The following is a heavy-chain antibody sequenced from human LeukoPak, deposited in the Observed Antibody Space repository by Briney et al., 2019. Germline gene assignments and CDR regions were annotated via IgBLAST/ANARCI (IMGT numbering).Heavy chain of an antibody. J-gene: IGHJ3*02. CDR3: AREVASCTSTRCYSNAFDI. V-gene: IGHV4-30-2*05. Sequence: SQTLSLTCAVSGGSISSGGYSGSWIRQPPGKGLEWIGYIYHSGSTYYNPSLKSRVIISPDTSKNQFSLKLSSVTAADTAVYYCAREVASCTSTRCYSNAFDIWGQGTMVTVSS. CDR2: IYHSGST. D-gene: IGHD2-2*02. CDR1: GGSISSGGYS.